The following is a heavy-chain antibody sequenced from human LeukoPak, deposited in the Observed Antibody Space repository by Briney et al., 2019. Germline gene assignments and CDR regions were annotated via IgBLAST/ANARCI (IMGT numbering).Heavy chain of an antibody. CDR1: GYTFTGYY. CDR2: INPNSGGT. Sequence: ASVKVSCKASGYTFTGYYMHWVRQAPGQGLEWMGWINPNSGGTNYAQKFQGRVTMTRDTSISTAYMELSSLRSEDMAVYYCARDSSSWYLDYWGQGTLVTVSS. D-gene: IGHD6-13*01. CDR3: ARDSSSWYLDY. V-gene: IGHV1-2*02. J-gene: IGHJ4*02.